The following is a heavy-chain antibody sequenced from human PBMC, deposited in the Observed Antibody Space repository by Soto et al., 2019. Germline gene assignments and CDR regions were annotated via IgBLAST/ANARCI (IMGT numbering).Heavy chain of an antibody. CDR1: GFTFSSYA. D-gene: IGHD1-26*01. CDR2: ISYDGSNK. V-gene: IGHV3-30-3*01. CDR3: ARGVGDP. J-gene: IGHJ5*02. Sequence: QVQLVESGGGVVQPGRSLRLSCAASGFTFSSYAMHWVRQAPGKGLEWVAVISYDGSNKYYADSVKSRFTISRDNSKNTLYLQMNSLRAEDTAVYYCARGVGDPWGQGTLVTVSS.